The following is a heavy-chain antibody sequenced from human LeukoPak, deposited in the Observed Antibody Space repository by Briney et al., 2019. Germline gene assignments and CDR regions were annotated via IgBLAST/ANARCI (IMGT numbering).Heavy chain of an antibody. CDR3: ARDSREQLLGFDY. D-gene: IGHD6-13*01. Sequence: GGSLRLSCAASGFAFSGYSMNWVRQAPGKWLEWVSSISSSSSYIYYADSVKGRFTIPRDNAKNSLYLQMNSLRAEDTAVYYCARDSREQLLGFDYWRQGTLVTVSS. J-gene: IGHJ4*02. V-gene: IGHV3-21*01. CDR2: ISSSSSYI. CDR1: GFAFSGYS.